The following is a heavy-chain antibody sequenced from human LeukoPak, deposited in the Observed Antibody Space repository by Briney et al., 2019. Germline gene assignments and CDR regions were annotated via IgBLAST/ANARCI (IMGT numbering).Heavy chain of an antibody. CDR3: ATGVAAAGTIDY. V-gene: IGHV4-59*01. D-gene: IGHD6-13*01. CDR1: GGSISSYY. J-gene: IGHJ4*02. Sequence: KASETLSLTCTVSGGSISSYYWSWIRQPPGKGLEWIGYIYYSGSTNYNPSLKSRVTISVDTSKNQFSLKLSSVTAADTAVYYCATGVAAAGTIDYWGQGTLVTVSS. CDR2: IYYSGST.